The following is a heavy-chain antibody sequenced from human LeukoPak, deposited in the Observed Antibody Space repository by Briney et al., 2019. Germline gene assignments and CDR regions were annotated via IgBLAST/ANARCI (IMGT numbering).Heavy chain of an antibody. Sequence: AVSLRLSCAASGFTFSSYEMNWVRQGPGKGLEWVSYISSSGSTIYYADSVKGRFTISRDNAKNSLYLQMNSLRAEDTAVYYCARGGGSYGHDAFDIWGQGTMVTVSS. D-gene: IGHD3-16*01. CDR1: GFTFSSYE. CDR3: ARGGGSYGHDAFDI. CDR2: ISSSGSTI. J-gene: IGHJ3*02. V-gene: IGHV3-48*03.